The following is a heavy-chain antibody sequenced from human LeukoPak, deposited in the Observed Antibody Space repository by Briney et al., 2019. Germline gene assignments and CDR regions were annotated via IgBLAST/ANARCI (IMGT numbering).Heavy chain of an antibody. CDR1: GFSIGSSL. Sequence: GGSLRLSCAVSGFSIGSSLMSWVRQTPGKGLEWVADMNEDGSGIYYVDSVKGRFTVSRDNAQNSVYLQMNSLRVEDTGVNYCARDPAWGAIDYWGQGTLVTVSS. CDR2: MNEDGSGI. CDR3: ARDPAWGAIDY. V-gene: IGHV3-7*01. J-gene: IGHJ4*02. D-gene: IGHD7-27*01.